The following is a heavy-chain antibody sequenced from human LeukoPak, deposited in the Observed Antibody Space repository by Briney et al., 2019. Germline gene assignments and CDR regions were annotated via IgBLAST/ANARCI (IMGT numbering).Heavy chain of an antibody. CDR1: GFTVSSNY. V-gene: IGHV3-66*02. J-gene: IGHJ3*02. CDR3: AREYSSGRSDAFDI. CDR2: IYSGGST. Sequence: GGSLRLSCAASGFTVSSNYMSWVRQAPGKGLEWVSVIYSGGSTYYADSVKGRFTISRDNSKNTLYLQMNSLRAEDTAAYYCAREYSSGRSDAFDIWGQGTMVTVSS. D-gene: IGHD6-19*01.